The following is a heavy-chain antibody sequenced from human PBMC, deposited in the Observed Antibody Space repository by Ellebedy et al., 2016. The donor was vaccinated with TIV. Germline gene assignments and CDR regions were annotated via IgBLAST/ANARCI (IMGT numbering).Heavy chain of an antibody. CDR2: IKQDGSEE. J-gene: IGHJ4*02. V-gene: IGHV3-7*03. CDR3: ARDAAHLAPFDS. Sequence: GESLKISXAASGFSFSTYSMNWVRQAPGKGLEFVANIKQDGSEEFYVDSVKGRFTISRDNAKNSLYLQMNSLRAEDTAVYYCARDAAHLAPFDSWGQGTLVTVSS. CDR1: GFSFSTYS. D-gene: IGHD3-3*02.